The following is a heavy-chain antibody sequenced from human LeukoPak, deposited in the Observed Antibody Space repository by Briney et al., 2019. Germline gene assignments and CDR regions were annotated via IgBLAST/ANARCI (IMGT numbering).Heavy chain of an antibody. J-gene: IGHJ4*02. CDR1: GYTFTGYY. CDR3: ARVISRLMVYAGRYFDY. D-gene: IGHD2-8*01. CDR2: INPNSGGT. Sequence: GASVKVSCKASGYTFTGYYMHWVRQAPGQGLEWMGWINPNSGGTNYAQKFQGRVTMTRDTSIRTAYMELSRLRSDDTAVYYCARVISRLMVYAGRYFDYWSQGTLVTVSS. V-gene: IGHV1-2*02.